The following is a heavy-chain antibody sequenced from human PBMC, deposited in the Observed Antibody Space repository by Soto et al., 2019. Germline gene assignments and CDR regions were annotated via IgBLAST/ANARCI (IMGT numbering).Heavy chain of an antibody. CDR3: AGGGATGIFDY. CDR1: GGSFSGYY. J-gene: IGHJ4*02. V-gene: IGHV4-34*01. Sequence: QVQLQQSGAGLLKPSETLSLTCTVYGGSFSGYYWTWIRQPPGKGLEWIGEINHRGSTNYNPSLKSXXTXSXXTSKNQFSLKLSSVTAADPAVYYCAGGGATGIFDYWGQGTLVTVSS. D-gene: IGHD3-16*01. CDR2: INHRGST.